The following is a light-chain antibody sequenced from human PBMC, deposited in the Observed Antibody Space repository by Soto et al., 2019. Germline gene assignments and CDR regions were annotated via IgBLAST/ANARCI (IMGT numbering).Light chain of an antibody. CDR1: SSDVGGSNY. Sequence: QSALTQPRSVSGSPGQSVTISCTGTSSDVGGSNYVSWYQQHPGKAPKVMIYDVSMRPSGVPDCFSGSKSGSTASLTISGLQAEDEADYYCCSYADTYTYVFGTGTKVTVL. CDR2: DVS. CDR3: CSYADTYTYV. V-gene: IGLV2-11*01. J-gene: IGLJ1*01.